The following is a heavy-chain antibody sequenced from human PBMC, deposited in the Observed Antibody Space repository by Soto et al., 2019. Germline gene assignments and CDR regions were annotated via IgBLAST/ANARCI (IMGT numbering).Heavy chain of an antibody. J-gene: IGHJ6*02. CDR2: IYPGDSDT. CDR1: GYSSTSYW. D-gene: IGHD3-10*01. V-gene: IGHV5-51*01. Sequence: ESLKISCKGSGYSSTSYWIGWVRQMPGKGLEWMGIIYPGDSDTRYSPSFQGQVTISADKSISTAYLQCSSLKASDTAMYYCAGGGVRGVITRTRDYYGMDVWGQGTTVTVS. CDR3: AGGGVRGVITRTRDYYGMDV.